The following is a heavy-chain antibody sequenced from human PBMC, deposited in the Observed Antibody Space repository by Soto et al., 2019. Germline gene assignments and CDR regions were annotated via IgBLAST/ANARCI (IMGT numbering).Heavy chain of an antibody. CDR1: GFTVNTNY. D-gene: IGHD3-16*02. J-gene: IGHJ3*02. V-gene: IGHV3-53*01. Sequence: EVQLEESGGGLIQPGGSLRLSCAASGFTVNTNYMNWVRQAPGKGLEWVSVMYSGGRTFYADSVKGRFTISRDNSKNTLYLQMDSLSAEDTGVYYCARVRVIVPTDAFDIWGQGTMVTVSS. CDR3: ARVRVIVPTDAFDI. CDR2: MYSGGRT.